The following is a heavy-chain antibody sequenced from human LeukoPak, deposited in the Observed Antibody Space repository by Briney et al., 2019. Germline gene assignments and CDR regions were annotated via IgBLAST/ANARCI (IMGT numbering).Heavy chain of an antibody. Sequence: GGSLRLSCVASGFTFGSYAMSWVRQAPGKGLEWVSAISGSGGSTYYADSVKGRFTISRDNSKNTLYLQMNSLRAEDTAVYYCANLWVGSSWYGYVERPPRDYWGQGTLVTVSS. D-gene: IGHD6-13*01. CDR1: GFTFGSYA. CDR2: ISGSGGST. J-gene: IGHJ4*02. CDR3: ANLWVGSSWYGYVERPPRDY. V-gene: IGHV3-23*01.